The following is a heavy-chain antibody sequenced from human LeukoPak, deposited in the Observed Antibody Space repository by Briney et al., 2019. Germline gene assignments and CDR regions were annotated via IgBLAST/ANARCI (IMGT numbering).Heavy chain of an antibody. CDR2: MNPNSGNT. D-gene: IGHD3-3*01. Sequence: ASVSVSCKASGYTFTSYDINWVRQATGQGSEWMGWMNPNSGNTAYAKSFQSRETITRKTSISTAYMELSSLRSEDTAVYYCARGGTYYDFWSGYNFDYWGQGTLVTVSS. V-gene: IGHV1-8*03. CDR1: GYTFTSYD. J-gene: IGHJ4*02. CDR3: ARGGTYYDFWSGYNFDY.